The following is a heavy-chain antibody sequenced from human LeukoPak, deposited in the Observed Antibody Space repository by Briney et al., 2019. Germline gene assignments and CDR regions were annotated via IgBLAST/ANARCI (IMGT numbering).Heavy chain of an antibody. CDR1: GFTFSSYW. D-gene: IGHD2-15*01. J-gene: IGHJ4*02. V-gene: IGHV3-7*01. CDR2: IKQDGSEK. Sequence: PGGSLRLSCAASGFTFSSYWMSWVRQAPGKGLEWVANIKQDGSEKYYVDSVKGRFTISRDNAKNSLYLQMNSLRAEDTAVYYCARDSYCSGGSCYSSALFFGYWGQGTLVTVSS. CDR3: ARDSYCSGGSCYSSALFFGY.